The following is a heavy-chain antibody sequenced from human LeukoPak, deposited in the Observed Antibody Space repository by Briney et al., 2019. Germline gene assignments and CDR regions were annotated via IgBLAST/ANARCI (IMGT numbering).Heavy chain of an antibody. V-gene: IGHV6-1*01. CDR1: GDSVSSNSAA. J-gene: IGHJ6*02. Sequence: SQTLSLTCAISGDSVSSNSAAWNWIRQSPSRGLEWLGRTYYRSKWYSDYAVSVRSRVTINADTSKNQYSLQLNSVTPEDTAVYYCARNWAMDVWGQGTTVTVSS. CDR2: TYYRSKWYS. D-gene: IGHD7-27*01. CDR3: ARNWAMDV.